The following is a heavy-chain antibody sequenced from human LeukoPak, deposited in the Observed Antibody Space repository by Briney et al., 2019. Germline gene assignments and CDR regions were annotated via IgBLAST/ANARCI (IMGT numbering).Heavy chain of an antibody. J-gene: IGHJ4*02. CDR3: ARGSSGSSSWYFDY. V-gene: IGHV4-61*01. CDR1: GDSLSISTYY. D-gene: IGHD6-6*01. CDR2: VYPSGIT. Sequence: PSETLSLTCTVSGDSLSISTYYWSWLRQPPGKGLEWIGYVYPSGITNYNPSPKSRVTISVDTSKNQFSLKLSSVTAADTAVYYCARGSSGSSSWYFDYWGQGTLVTVSS.